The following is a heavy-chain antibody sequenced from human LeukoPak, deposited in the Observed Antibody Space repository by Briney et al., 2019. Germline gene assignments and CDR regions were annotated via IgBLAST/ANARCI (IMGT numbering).Heavy chain of an antibody. D-gene: IGHD6-13*01. J-gene: IGHJ4*02. CDR2: ISYDGSNK. V-gene: IGHV3-30-3*01. Sequence: GGSLRLSCGASGFTFSSYAMHWVRQAPARGLEWVAVISYDGSNKYYADSVKGRFPVSRDNSKNTLYLQMNSLRAEDTAVYYCARGYGIAAGDWGQGTLVTVSS. CDR3: ARGYGIAAGD. CDR1: GFTFSSYA.